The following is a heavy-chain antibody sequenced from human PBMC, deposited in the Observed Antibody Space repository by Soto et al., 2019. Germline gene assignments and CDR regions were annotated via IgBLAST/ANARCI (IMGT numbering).Heavy chain of an antibody. Sequence: PGGSLRLSCAASGFTVSSNYMSWVRQAPGKGLEWVSVIYSGGSTYYADSVKGRFTISRHNSKNTLYLQMNSLRAEDTAVYYCARSPADYYDSSGYIDYWGQGTLVTVSS. CDR3: ARSPADYYDSSGYIDY. V-gene: IGHV3-53*01. CDR2: IYSGGST. CDR1: GFTVSSNY. J-gene: IGHJ4*02. D-gene: IGHD3-22*01.